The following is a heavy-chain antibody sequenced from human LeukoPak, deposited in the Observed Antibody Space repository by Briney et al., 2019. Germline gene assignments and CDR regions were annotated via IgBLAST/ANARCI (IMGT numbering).Heavy chain of an antibody. CDR1: GGSISSYY. Sequence: SETLSLTCTVSGGSISSYYWSWIRQPPGKGLEWIGYIYYSGSTNYNPSLKSRVTISVDTSKNQFSLRLSSVTAADTAVYYCARQGDSGSDFDYWGQGTLVTVSS. V-gene: IGHV4-59*08. CDR3: ARQGDSGSDFDY. J-gene: IGHJ4*02. D-gene: IGHD3-10*01. CDR2: IYYSGST.